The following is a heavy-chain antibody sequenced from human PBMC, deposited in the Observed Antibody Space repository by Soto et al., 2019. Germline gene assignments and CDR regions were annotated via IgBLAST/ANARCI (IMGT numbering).Heavy chain of an antibody. CDR1: AATFSKSV. Sequence: QVQLVQSGAELKKPGSSVKVSCRASAATFSKSVFNWVRQAPGQGLEWMGGIISMFGTPNYSQKFQGRVTISADESTSSGYIELTNLGSDDTAIYYWARDLGGGYETGDNWGQGTQVIVSS. J-gene: IGHJ4*02. CDR2: IISMFGTP. V-gene: IGHV1-69*12. D-gene: IGHD5-12*01. CDR3: ARDLGGGYETGDN.